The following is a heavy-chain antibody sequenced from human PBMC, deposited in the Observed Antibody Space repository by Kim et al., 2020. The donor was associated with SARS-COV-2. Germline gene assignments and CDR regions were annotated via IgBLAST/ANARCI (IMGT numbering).Heavy chain of an antibody. D-gene: IGHD2-2*01. CDR1: GGSFSGYY. Sequence: SETLSLTCAVYGGSFSGYYWSWIRQPPGKGLEWIGEINHSGSTNYNPSLKSRVTISVDTSKNQFSLKLSSVTAADTAVYYCARGWDVVVVPAANYFDYWGRGTLVTVSS. CDR3: ARGWDVVVVPAANYFDY. CDR2: INHSGST. V-gene: IGHV4-34*01. J-gene: IGHJ4*02.